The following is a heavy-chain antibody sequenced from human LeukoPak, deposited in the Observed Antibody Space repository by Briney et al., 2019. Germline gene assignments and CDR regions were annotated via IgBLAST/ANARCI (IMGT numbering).Heavy chain of an antibody. CDR2: IKTKTDGGTT. J-gene: IGHJ5*01. CDR3: TTWVKDSSDWFDY. CDR1: GFTFTNVY. V-gene: IGHV3-15*01. D-gene: IGHD6-19*01. Sequence: GGSLRLSCAASGFTFTNVYMSWIRQAPGKGLEWVGRIKTKTDGGTTEYAASVKGRFTISRDDSKNTLFLQMNSLKTEDTATYYCTTWVKDSSDWFDYWGQGTVVSVSS.